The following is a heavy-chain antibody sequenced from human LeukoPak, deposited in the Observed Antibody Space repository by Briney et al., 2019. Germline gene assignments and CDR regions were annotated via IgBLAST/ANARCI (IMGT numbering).Heavy chain of an antibody. J-gene: IGHJ4*02. CDR2: ISVRSNYI. CDR3: VRLRRNSDTSGYYYYYDF. D-gene: IGHD3-22*01. V-gene: IGHV3-21*01. CDR1: GYTFSSFS. Sequence: PGGSLRLSCAASGYTFSSFSINWVRQALGKALEWVSSISVRSNYIYYADSVRGRFTISRDDARDSLYLQMNSLRAEDTAVYYCVRLRRNSDTSGYYYYYDFWGQGTLVTVSS.